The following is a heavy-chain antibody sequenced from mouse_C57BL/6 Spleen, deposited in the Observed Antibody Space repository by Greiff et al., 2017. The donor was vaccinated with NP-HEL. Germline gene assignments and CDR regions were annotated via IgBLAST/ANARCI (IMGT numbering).Heavy chain of an antibody. CDR1: GFTFSSYG. CDR3: ARHETTVDY. CDR2: ISSGGSYT. D-gene: IGHD1-1*01. J-gene: IGHJ2*01. V-gene: IGHV5-6*02. Sequence: EVMLVESGGDLVKPGGSLKLSCAASGFTFSSYGMSWVRQTPDKRLEWVATISSGGSYTYYPDSVKGRFTISRDNAKNTLYLQMSSLKSEDTAMYYCARHETTVDYWGQGTTLTVSS.